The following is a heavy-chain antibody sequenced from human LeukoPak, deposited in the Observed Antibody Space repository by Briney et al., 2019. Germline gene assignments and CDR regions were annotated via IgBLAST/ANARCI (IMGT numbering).Heavy chain of an antibody. CDR2: IRSDGINK. J-gene: IGHJ4*02. CDR1: GFTFISND. CDR3: AKEIRGGSYNPGY. Sequence: GRSLRLSCAASGFTFISNDMHWVRQAPGKGLEWVAFIRSDGINKYYDASVKGRFTMSRDNSNDTLYQQMNSLRAEDSAVYYCAKEIRGGSYNPGYWGQGTLVTVSS. D-gene: IGHD1-26*01. V-gene: IGHV3-30*02.